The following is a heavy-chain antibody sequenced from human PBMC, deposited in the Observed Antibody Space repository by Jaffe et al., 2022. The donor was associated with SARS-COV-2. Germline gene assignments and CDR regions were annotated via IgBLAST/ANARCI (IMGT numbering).Heavy chain of an antibody. Sequence: EVQLVESGGGLVQPGGSLRLSCAASGFTFSSYSMNWVRQAPGKGLEWVSYISSSSSTIYYADSVKGRFTISRDNAKNSLYLQMNSLRDEDTAVYYCARDWGVVVPAAITYYYGMDVWGQGTTVTVSS. CDR3: ARDWGVVVPAAITYYYGMDV. CDR2: ISSSSSTI. V-gene: IGHV3-48*02. CDR1: GFTFSSYS. D-gene: IGHD2-2*02. J-gene: IGHJ6*02.